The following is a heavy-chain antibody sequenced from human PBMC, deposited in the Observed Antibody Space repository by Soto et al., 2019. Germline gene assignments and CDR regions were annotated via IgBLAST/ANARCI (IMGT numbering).Heavy chain of an antibody. CDR1: GFTFSSYG. Sequence: QVQLVESGGGVVQPGRSLRLSCAASGFTFSSYGMHWVRQAPGKGLEWVAVIWYDGSNKYYADSVKGRFTISRDNSKNTLYLQMNSLRAENPDLLYCAPAMRWPYCMYVWGQGTTVTVSS. D-gene: IGHD5-18*01. CDR2: IWYDGSNK. V-gene: IGHV3-33*01. J-gene: IGHJ6*02. CDR3: APAMRWPYCMYV.